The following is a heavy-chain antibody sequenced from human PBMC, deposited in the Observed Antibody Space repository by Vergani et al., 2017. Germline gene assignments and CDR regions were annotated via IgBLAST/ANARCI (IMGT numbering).Heavy chain of an antibody. CDR1: GASITSGSFY. J-gene: IGHJ5*02. V-gene: IGHV4-61*02. CDR2: IHASGTK. CDR3: ARHFYGDYDWFDP. Sequence: QVHLNEAGPGLVKPSQTLSLTCTVSGASITSGSFYWSWIRQPAGKGLEWIGRIHASGTKNYNPSLRSRVTISVDTSKNQFSLKLSSVTAADTAVYYCARHFYGDYDWFDPWGQGTLVTVSS. D-gene: IGHD4-17*01.